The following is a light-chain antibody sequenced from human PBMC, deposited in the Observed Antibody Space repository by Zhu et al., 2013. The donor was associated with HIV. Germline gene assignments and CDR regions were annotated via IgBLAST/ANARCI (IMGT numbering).Light chain of an antibody. CDR3: SSYTTSSTRV. J-gene: IGLJ1*01. CDR2: EVS. Sequence: QSALTQPPSASGSPGQSVTISCTGTSSDVGGYNYVSWYQQHPGEAPKLMIYEVSKRPSGVPDRFSGSKSGNTASLTVSGLQAEDEADYYCSSYTTSSTRVFGTGTKVTVL. V-gene: IGLV2-8*01. CDR1: SSDVGGYNY.